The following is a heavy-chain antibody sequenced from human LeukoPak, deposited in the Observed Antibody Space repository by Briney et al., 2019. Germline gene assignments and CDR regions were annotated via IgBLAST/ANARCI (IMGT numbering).Heavy chain of an antibody. J-gene: IGHJ4*02. CDR2: IKSKTDGGTT. V-gene: IGHV3-15*01. Sequence: GGSLRLSCAVSGFTFSNAWMSWVRQAPGKGLEWVGRIKSKTDGGTTDYAAPVKGRFTISRDDSKNTLYLQMNSLKTEDTAVYYCTTVEMATIKRTAPFDYWGQGTLVTVSS. CDR1: GFTFSNAW. CDR3: TTVEMATIKRTAPFDY. D-gene: IGHD5-24*01.